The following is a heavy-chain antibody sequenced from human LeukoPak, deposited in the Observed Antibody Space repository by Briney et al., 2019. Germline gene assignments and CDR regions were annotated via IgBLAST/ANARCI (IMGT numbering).Heavy chain of an antibody. CDR3: ARQVDDSGGSLYHFDY. D-gene: IGHD4-23*01. J-gene: IGHJ4*02. Sequence: PSETLSLTCTVSGGSISSFYWSWIRQPPGKGLEWIGYIYDSGTTNYNPSLKSRVTISIDRSKSQFSLKLSSVTAADTAVYYCARQVDDSGGSLYHFDYWGQGTLVTVSS. CDR1: GGSISSFY. CDR2: IYDSGTT. V-gene: IGHV4-59*08.